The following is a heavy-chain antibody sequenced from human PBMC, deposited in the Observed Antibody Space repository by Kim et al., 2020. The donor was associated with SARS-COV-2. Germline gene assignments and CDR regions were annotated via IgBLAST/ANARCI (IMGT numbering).Heavy chain of an antibody. Sequence: ASVKVSCKASGYTFTSYAMNWVRQAPGQGLEWMGWINTNTGNPTYAQGFTGRFVFSLDTSVSTAYLQISSLKAEDTAVYYCARDVDFWSGYYKNAFDIWGQGTMVTVSS. J-gene: IGHJ3*02. D-gene: IGHD3-3*01. CDR2: INTNTGNP. V-gene: IGHV7-4-1*02. CDR1: GYTFTSYA. CDR3: ARDVDFWSGYYKNAFDI.